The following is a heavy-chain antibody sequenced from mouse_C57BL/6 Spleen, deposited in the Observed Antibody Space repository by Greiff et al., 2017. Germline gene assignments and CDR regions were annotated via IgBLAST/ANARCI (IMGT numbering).Heavy chain of an antibody. CDR3: TDRAITTVVAGGFDY. J-gene: IGHJ2*01. D-gene: IGHD1-1*01. Sequence: VQLVESGAELVRPGASVTLSCKASGYTFTDYEMHWLKQTPVHGLEGIGAIDPETGGTAYKQKFKGKAILTADKSSSTAYMELRSLTSEDSAGYYWTDRAITTVVAGGFDYWGQGTTLSVSS. CDR1: GYTFTDYE. V-gene: IGHV1-15*01. CDR2: IDPETGGT.